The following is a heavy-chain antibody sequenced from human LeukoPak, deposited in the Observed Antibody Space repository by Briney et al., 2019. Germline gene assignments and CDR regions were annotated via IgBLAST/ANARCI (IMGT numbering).Heavy chain of an antibody. J-gene: IGHJ4*02. CDR1: GGSISSYY. Sequence: PSETLSLTCTVSGGSISSYYWSWIRQPAGKGLEWIGRIYTSGSTNYNPSLKSRVTMSVDTSKNQFSLKLSSVTAADTAVYYCAKSRAQVAVQFVFDYWGQGTLVTVSS. CDR2: IYTSGST. CDR3: AKSRAQVAVQFVFDY. D-gene: IGHD6-19*01. V-gene: IGHV4-4*07.